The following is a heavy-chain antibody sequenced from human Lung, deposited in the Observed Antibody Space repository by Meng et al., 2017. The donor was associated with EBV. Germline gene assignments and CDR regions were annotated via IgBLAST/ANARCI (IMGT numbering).Heavy chain of an antibody. CDR1: GGSISSGGYS. V-gene: IGHV4-30-2*01. CDR3: ATIKERTTVTPFDY. J-gene: IGHJ4*02. Sequence: QPQLQGSRSGLVNPSQTLSPPCAVSGGSISSGGYSWSWIRQPPGKGLEWIGYIYHSGSTYYNPSLKSRVTISVDRSKNQFSLSLNSVTAADTAVYYCATIKERTTVTPFDYWGQGTLVTVSS. CDR2: IYHSGST. D-gene: IGHD4-17*01.